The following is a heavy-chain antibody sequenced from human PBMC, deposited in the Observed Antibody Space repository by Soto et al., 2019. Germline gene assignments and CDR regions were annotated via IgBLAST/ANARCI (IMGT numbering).Heavy chain of an antibody. D-gene: IGHD6-13*01. Sequence: GASVKVSCKASGYTFTGYYMHWVRQAPGQGLEWMGWINPNSGGTNYAQKFQGRVTMTRDTSISTAYMELSRLRSDDTAVYYCACLQQLDDYYYYGMDFWGQGTTISVSS. V-gene: IGHV1-2*02. CDR1: GYTFTGYY. CDR3: ACLQQLDDYYYYGMDF. CDR2: INPNSGGT. J-gene: IGHJ6*02.